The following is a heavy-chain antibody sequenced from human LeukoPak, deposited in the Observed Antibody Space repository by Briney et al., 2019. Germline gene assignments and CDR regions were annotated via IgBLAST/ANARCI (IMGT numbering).Heavy chain of an antibody. V-gene: IGHV3-11*01. J-gene: IGHJ6*02. CDR1: GFTFSDYY. Sequence: GGSLRLSCAPSGFTFSDYYMSWIRQAPGEGLEWVSYISSSGSTIYYADSVKGQFTISRDNAKNSLYLQMNSLRAEDTAVYYWARKQSRELLFYYYYCMDVWGQGTTVTVSS. CDR2: ISSSGSTI. D-gene: IGHD1-26*01. CDR3: ARKQSRELLFYYYYCMDV.